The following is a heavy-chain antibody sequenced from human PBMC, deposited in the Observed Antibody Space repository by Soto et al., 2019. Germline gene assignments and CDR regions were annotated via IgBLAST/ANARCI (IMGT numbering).Heavy chain of an antibody. V-gene: IGHV3-48*01. D-gene: IGHD2-2*01. J-gene: IGHJ5*02. CDR3: AREVGGYCSTTSCYAFGWFDP. CDR2: ISGSSNTI. Sequence: EVQLVESGGGLVQPGGSLRLSCAASGFTFSSYTMNWVRQAPGKGLEWVSYISGSSNTIYYADSVKGRFTISRDNAKNSLYLQMNCLRAEDTAVYYCAREVGGYCSTTSCYAFGWFDPWGQGDLVTVSS. CDR1: GFTFSSYT.